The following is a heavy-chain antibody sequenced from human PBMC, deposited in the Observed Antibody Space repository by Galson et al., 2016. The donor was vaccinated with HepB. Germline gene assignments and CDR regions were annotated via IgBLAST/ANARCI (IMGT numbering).Heavy chain of an antibody. D-gene: IGHD3-10*01. CDR1: GYTFTDYY. Sequence: SVKVSCKASGYTFTDYYMHWVRQAPGQGLEWMGWIKPSSGGTYPPQKFQGRVTMTRDTSISTAYMELRSLPSDDTAVYYCARPLPGRGDALAVWGQGTMVTVSS. CDR2: IKPSSGGT. J-gene: IGHJ3*01. CDR3: ARPLPGRGDALAV. V-gene: IGHV1-2*02.